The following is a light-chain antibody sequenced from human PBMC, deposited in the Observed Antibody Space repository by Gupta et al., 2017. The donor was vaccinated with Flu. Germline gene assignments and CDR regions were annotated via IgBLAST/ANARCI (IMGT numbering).Light chain of an antibody. CDR3: QQYKNGPPWT. CDR2: STS. Sequence: EIVMTQSPATLSVSPGERATLSCRASQSVSGNLAWYQKKAGQAPRLLIYSTSTRVTGIPARFSGRGSGTEFTLTIGSLESEDVALYYCQQYKNGPPWTFGQGTKVEIK. CDR1: QSVSGN. V-gene: IGKV3D-15*01. J-gene: IGKJ1*01.